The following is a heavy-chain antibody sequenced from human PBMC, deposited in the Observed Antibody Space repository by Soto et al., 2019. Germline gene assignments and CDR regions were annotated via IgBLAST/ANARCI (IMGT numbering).Heavy chain of an antibody. CDR2: IYPGDSDT. D-gene: IGHD2-2*01. CDR1: GYTFTNYW. J-gene: IGHJ1*01. CDR3: ARHEYCSFTCCPWGAEYLHY. V-gene: IGHV5-51*01. Sequence: PGESLKISCKGYGYTFTNYWIGRERQMPGKGLEWMGIIYPGDSDTRYSPSFQGQVTISVDKSINTAYLQWSSLKASDTAMYYCARHEYCSFTCCPWGAEYLHYWGQGTPVTVSA.